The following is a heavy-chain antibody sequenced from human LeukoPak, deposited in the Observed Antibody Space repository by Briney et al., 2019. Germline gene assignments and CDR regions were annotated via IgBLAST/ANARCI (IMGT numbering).Heavy chain of an antibody. D-gene: IGHD4-11*01. CDR2: IYPGDSDT. CDR1: GYSFTSYW. V-gene: IGHV5-51*01. Sequence: GESLKISCKGSGYSFTSYWIGWVRQMPGEGLEWMGIIYPGDSDTRYSPSFQGQVTISADKSISTAYLQWSSLKASDTAMYYCARHLGPRASYSRPYYYYYMDVWGKGTTVTVSS. CDR3: ARHLGPRASYSRPYYYYYMDV. J-gene: IGHJ6*03.